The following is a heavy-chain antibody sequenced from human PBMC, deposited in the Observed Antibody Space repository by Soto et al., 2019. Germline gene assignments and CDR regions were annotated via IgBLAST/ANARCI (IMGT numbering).Heavy chain of an antibody. CDR3: ARDYLYSSSSWRYYFDY. CDR2: AYYRSKWYN. D-gene: IGHD6-6*01. Sequence: PSQTLSLPCAISGGSVSSNSAAWNWIRQSPARGLEWLGRAYYRSKWYNDYAVSVKSRITINPDTSKNQFSLQLNSVTPKDTAVYYCARDYLYSSSSWRYYFDYWGQGTLVTVSS. CDR1: GGSVSSNSAA. J-gene: IGHJ4*02. V-gene: IGHV6-1*01.